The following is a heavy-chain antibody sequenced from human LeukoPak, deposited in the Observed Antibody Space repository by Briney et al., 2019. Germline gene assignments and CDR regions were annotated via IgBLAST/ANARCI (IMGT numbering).Heavy chain of an antibody. V-gene: IGHV4-34*01. CDR3: ARSYWWLRFAWFDP. Sequence: SETLSLTCAVYGGSFSGYYWSWIRQPPGKGLEWIGEINHSGSTNYNPSLKSRVTISVDTSKNQFSLKLSSVTAADTAVYYCARSYWWLRFAWFDPWGQGTLVTVSS. D-gene: IGHD5-12*01. J-gene: IGHJ5*02. CDR2: INHSGST. CDR1: GGSFSGYY.